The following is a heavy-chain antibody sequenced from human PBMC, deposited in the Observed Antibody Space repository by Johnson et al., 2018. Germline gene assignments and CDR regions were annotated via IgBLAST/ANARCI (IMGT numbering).Heavy chain of an antibody. CDR2: ISGSGGTS. V-gene: IGHV3-23*04. CDR3: AKYDHAVLTFAEYFQH. Sequence: VQLVESGGGLVQXGGSXRLXCAASGFTFSHYAMSWVRQAPGKGLEWVAGISGSGGTSFYADSLRGRVTVSRDKSKNTLFLHVNSLRAEDTALYYCAKYDHAVLTFAEYFQHWGQGTLLTVSS. J-gene: IGHJ1*01. CDR1: GFTFSHYA. D-gene: IGHD3-3*01.